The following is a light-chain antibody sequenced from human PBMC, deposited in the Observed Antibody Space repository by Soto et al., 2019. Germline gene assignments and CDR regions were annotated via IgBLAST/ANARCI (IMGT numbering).Light chain of an antibody. Sequence: DIQMTQSPSSVSASVGDRVTITCRASQGISSWLVWYQQKPGKAPKLLIYAASSLQSGVPSRFSGSGSGTDFTPTTSSLQPQDFVTTYCQQANSCPFIFGPGTKVDIK. CDR2: AAS. J-gene: IGKJ3*01. V-gene: IGKV1-12*01. CDR3: QQANSCPFI. CDR1: QGISSW.